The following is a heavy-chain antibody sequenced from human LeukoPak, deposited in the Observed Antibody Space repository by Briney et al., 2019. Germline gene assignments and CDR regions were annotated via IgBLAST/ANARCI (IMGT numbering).Heavy chain of an antibody. CDR1: GGSFSSYA. D-gene: IGHD5-24*01. J-gene: IGHJ6*03. CDR2: SIPIFGTA. CDR3: ARFRDGRYYYTDV. V-gene: IGHV1-69*05. Sequence: SVKVSCKASGGSFSSYAISWVRQAPAQGLELMGGSIPIFGTANYAQKFQGRVTITTDESTSTAYMELSSLRSEDTAVYYCARFRDGRYYYTDVWGKGTTVTVSS.